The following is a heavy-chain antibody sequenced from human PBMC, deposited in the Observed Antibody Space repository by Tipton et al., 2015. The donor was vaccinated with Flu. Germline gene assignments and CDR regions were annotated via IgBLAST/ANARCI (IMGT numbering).Heavy chain of an antibody. CDR1: GYTFTSYG. J-gene: IGHJ4*02. CDR2: ISAYNGNT. D-gene: IGHD5-18*01. V-gene: IGHV1-18*01. CDR3: ARFRSGYSYGYRSDRGFGAVGY. Sequence: QVQLVQSGAEVKKPGASVKVSCKASGYTFTSYGISWVRQAPGQGLEWMGWISAYNGNTNYAQKLQGRVTMTTDTSTSTAYMELRSLRSDDTAVYYFARFRSGYSYGYRSDRGFGAVGYLGQGTLVTVSS.